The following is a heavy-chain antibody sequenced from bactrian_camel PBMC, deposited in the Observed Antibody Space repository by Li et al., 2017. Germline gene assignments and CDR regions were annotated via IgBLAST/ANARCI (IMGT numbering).Heavy chain of an antibody. V-gene: IGHV3S63*01. Sequence: HVQLVESGGGSVQAGGSLKLSCVAAGYTDEYCIGWFRQAPGKAREGVASIDSDNSTNYTEALKDRFTISRDNAGNTLYLEINNVQPEDTAMYRCAAIYRDEGCTVAQREWEFAYWGRGTQVTVS. CDR1: GYTDEYC. J-gene: IGHJ6*01. CDR2: IDSDNST. CDR3: AAIYRDEGCTVAQREWEFAY. D-gene: IGHD6*01.